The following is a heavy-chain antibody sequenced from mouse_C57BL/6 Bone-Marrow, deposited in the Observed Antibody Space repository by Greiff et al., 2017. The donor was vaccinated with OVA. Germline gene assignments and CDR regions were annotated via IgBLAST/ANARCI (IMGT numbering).Heavy chain of an antibody. J-gene: IGHJ3*01. CDR2: ILPGSGRP. Sequence: QVQLQQSGAELMKPGASVKLSCKATGYTFTGYWIEWVKQRPGHGLEWIGEILPGSGRPNYNEKFQGQAPITADTSSNTAYMQLSSLTTEDSAIYYCARSGTTVVPLAYWGQGTLVTVSA. CDR3: ARSGTTVVPLAY. D-gene: IGHD1-1*01. V-gene: IGHV1-9*01. CDR1: GYTFTGYW.